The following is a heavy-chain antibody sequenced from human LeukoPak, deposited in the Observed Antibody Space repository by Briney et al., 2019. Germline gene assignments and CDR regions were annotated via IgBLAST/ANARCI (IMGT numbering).Heavy chain of an antibody. CDR3: AKTPLRVGVDY. D-gene: IGHD2-2*01. J-gene: IGHJ4*02. CDR1: GLTFSNYA. CDR2: ISDSGGST. V-gene: IGHV3-23*01. Sequence: GGSLRLSCAASGLTFSNYAMSWVRQAPGKGLEWVSGISDSGGSTYYADSVKGRFIISRDNSKNTLYLQMNSLRAEDTAVYYCAKTPLRVGVDYWGQGTLVTVSS.